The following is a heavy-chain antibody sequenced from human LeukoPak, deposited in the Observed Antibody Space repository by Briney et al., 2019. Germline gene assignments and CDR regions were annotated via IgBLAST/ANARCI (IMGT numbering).Heavy chain of an antibody. CDR1: GGSISSSNW. V-gene: IGHV4-4*02. CDR2: IYHSGST. CDR3: ARDGTSSAAFDI. Sequence: PSETLSLTCAVSGGSISSSNWWSWVRQPPGEGLEWIGEIYHSGSTNYNPSLKSRVTISVDKSKNQFSLKLSSVTAADTAVYYCARDGTSSAAFDIWGQGTMVTVSS. J-gene: IGHJ3*02. D-gene: IGHD1-26*01.